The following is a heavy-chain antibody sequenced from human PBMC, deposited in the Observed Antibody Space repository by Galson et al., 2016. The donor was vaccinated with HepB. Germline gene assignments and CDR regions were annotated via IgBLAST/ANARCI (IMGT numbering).Heavy chain of an antibody. D-gene: IGHD1-26*01. V-gene: IGHV3-30*03. CDR1: GFTFSSHV. CDR2: ISYDGANK. CDR3: ARDREGSYTAYYFDY. J-gene: IGHJ4*02. Sequence: SLRLSCAASGFTFSSHVMHWVRQAPGKGLEWVAIISYDGANKYYADSVKGRISISKDNSKNTLYLQMHSLRPDDTAVYYCARDREGSYTAYYFDYWGQGTLVTVSS.